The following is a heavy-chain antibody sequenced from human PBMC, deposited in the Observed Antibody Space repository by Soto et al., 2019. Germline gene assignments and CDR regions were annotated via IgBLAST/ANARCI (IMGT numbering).Heavy chain of an antibody. CDR3: ARGMTPPGAPAWYYFDS. J-gene: IGHJ4*02. CDR1: GASITGSSY. D-gene: IGHD2-8*02. CDR2: FSLSGTT. V-gene: IGHV4-4*07. Sequence: QVQLQESGPGLMKPSETLSLTCTVSGASITGSSYWSWIRQPAGKGLEWIWRFSLSGTTSYNPSLRSRVTMSEDVSKNQFSLRLTSVTAADTALYYCARGMTPPGAPAWYYFDSWGQGTLVTVSS.